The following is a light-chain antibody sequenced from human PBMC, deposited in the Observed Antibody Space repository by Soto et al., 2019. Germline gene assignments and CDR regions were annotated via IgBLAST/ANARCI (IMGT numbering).Light chain of an antibody. Sequence: EIVRTQSQATLSVSPGERATLSCRASQSVSSNLAGYQQKPGRAPRLLIYGASTRATGIPARFSGSGSGIEFTLTISGLQSEDFAVYDCQQYNGLPPWTFDQGTKVEIK. V-gene: IGKV3-15*01. CDR3: QQYNGLPPWT. CDR1: QSVSSN. CDR2: GAS. J-gene: IGKJ1*01.